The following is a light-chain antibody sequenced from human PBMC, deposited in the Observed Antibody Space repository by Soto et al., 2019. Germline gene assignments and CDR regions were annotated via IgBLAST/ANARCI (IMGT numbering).Light chain of an antibody. CDR1: QDVSNY. J-gene: IGKJ5*01. CDR3: QQYSNLIT. Sequence: DIPISQSPSSLSSSVGYRVTITCQASQDVSNYLNWYQQKLGKAPKLLIYDASNLETGVPSRFSGSGSGTYFSFTISSLQPEDFATYYCQQYSNLITFGQGTRLEIK. V-gene: IGKV1-33*01. CDR2: DAS.